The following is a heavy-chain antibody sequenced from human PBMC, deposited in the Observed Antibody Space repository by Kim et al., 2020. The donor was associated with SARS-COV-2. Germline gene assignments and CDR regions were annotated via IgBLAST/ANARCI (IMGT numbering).Heavy chain of an antibody. D-gene: IGHD1-26*01. CDR1: GFTFSSYS. CDR3: AREIVIAGGPFDY. Sequence: GGSLRLSCAASGFTFSSYSMNWVRQAPGKGLEWVSSISSSRSYIYYADSVKGRFTISRDNAKNSLYLQMTSLRAEDTAVYYCAREIVIAGGPFDYWGQGTLVTFSS. V-gene: IGHV3-21*01. CDR2: ISSSRSYI. J-gene: IGHJ4*02.